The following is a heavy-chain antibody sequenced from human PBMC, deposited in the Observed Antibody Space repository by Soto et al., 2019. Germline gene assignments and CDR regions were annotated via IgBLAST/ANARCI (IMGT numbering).Heavy chain of an antibody. CDR2: IYYSGST. Sequence: QVQLQESGPGLVKPSQTLSLTCTVSGGSISSGGYYWSWIRQHPGKGLEWIGYIYYSGSTYYNPSLQSRVTISVDTSKNQFSLKLSSVTAADTAVYYCARAYSGYDFAAVIHFDYWGQGTLVTVSS. CDR3: ARAYSGYDFAAVIHFDY. CDR1: GGSISSGGYY. D-gene: IGHD5-12*01. J-gene: IGHJ4*02. V-gene: IGHV4-31*03.